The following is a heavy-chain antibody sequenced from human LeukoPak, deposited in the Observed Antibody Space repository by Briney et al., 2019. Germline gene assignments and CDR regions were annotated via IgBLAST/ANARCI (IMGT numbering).Heavy chain of an antibody. Sequence: PGGSLRLSCAASGFTFSTYDMNWVRQAPGKGLEWVSSISSSSSYIYYADSAKGRFTISRDNAKNSLYLQMHSLRAEDTAVYYCAREYSSSSAYYGMDVWGQGTTVTVSS. V-gene: IGHV3-21*01. CDR3: AREYSSSSAYYGMDV. CDR1: GFTFSTYD. D-gene: IGHD6-6*01. J-gene: IGHJ6*02. CDR2: ISSSSSYI.